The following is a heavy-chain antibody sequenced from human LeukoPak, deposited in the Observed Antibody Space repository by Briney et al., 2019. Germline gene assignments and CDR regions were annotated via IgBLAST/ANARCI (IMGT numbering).Heavy chain of an antibody. CDR3: ALPRFSNNWYYFDY. Sequence: GASVKVSCKASGFPFSLYPIHWVRQAPGQRLEWMGWIKAGDANTKYSQYFQDRVTFTRDTSASTAYMELSSLRFEDMAVYYRALPRFSNNWYYFDYWGQGTLVTVSP. V-gene: IGHV1-3*01. D-gene: IGHD1-1*01. CDR2: IKAGDANT. CDR1: GFPFSLYP. J-gene: IGHJ4*02.